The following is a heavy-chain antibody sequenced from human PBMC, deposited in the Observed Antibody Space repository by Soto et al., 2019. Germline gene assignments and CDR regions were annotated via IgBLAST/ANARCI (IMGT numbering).Heavy chain of an antibody. Sequence: GASVKVSCKASGGTFSSYAISWVRQAPGQGLEWMGGIIPIFGTANYAQKFQGRVTITADESTSTAYMELSSLRSEDTAVYYCARLPTRIYLRKDYWGQGTLVTVSS. CDR1: GGTFSSYA. D-gene: IGHD3-10*01. V-gene: IGHV1-69*13. CDR3: ARLPTRIYLRKDY. J-gene: IGHJ4*02. CDR2: IIPIFGTA.